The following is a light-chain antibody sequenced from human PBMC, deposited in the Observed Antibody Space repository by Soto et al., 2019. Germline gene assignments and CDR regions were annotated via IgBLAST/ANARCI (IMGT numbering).Light chain of an antibody. Sequence: EIVMTQSPVTLSVSPGERATLSCRASQSVGSRLAWYQQKPGQAPRLLIYATSTRATGIPARFSGSESGTEFTLTISSLQSEDVAVYYCQPYNDWPLTFGGVTKVEIK. CDR1: QSVGSR. J-gene: IGKJ4*01. CDR3: QPYNDWPLT. V-gene: IGKV3-15*01. CDR2: ATS.